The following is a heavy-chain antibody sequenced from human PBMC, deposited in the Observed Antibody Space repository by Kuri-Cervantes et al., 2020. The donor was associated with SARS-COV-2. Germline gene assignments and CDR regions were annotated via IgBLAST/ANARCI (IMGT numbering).Heavy chain of an antibody. CDR2: INPSGGST. V-gene: IGHV1-46*01. J-gene: IGHJ6*02. CDR1: GYTFTGYY. D-gene: IGHD1-14*01. CDR3: AREGRNIDYYYGMGV. Sequence: ASVKVSCKASGYTFTGYYMHWVRQAPGQGLEWMGIINPSGGSTSYAQKFQGRVTMTRDTSTSTVYMELSSLRSEDTAVYYCAREGRNIDYYYGMGVWGQGTTVTVSS.